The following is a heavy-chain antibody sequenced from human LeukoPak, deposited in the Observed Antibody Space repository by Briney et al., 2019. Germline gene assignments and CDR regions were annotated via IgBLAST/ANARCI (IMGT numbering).Heavy chain of an antibody. CDR2: ISSSGSTI. CDR3: ATDTAMAHEDYFDY. CDR1: GFTFSDYY. D-gene: IGHD5-18*01. J-gene: IGHJ4*02. V-gene: IGHV3-11*01. Sequence: PGGSLRLSCAASGFTFSDYYMSWIRQAPGKGLEWVSYISSSGSTIYYADSVEGRFTISRDNAKNSLYLQMNSLRAEDTAVYYCATDTAMAHEDYFDYWGQGTLVTVSS.